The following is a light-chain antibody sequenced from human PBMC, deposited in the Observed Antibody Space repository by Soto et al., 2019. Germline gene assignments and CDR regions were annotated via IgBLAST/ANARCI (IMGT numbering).Light chain of an antibody. CDR3: QQYGSSPRT. CDR2: GAS. J-gene: IGKJ1*01. Sequence: MVLTQAPCTLCVAPLYRSTLSSMSSQSVSSSYLAWYQQKPGQAPRLLIYGASSRATGIPDRFSGSGSGTDFTLTISRLDTEDFAVYYCQQYGSSPRTFGQGTKVDIK. CDR1: QSVSSSY. V-gene: IGKV3-20*01.